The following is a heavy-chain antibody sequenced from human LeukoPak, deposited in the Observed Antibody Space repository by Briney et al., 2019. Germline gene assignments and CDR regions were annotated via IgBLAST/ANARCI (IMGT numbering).Heavy chain of an antibody. CDR3: ARGEHSVDS. D-gene: IGHD1/OR15-1a*01. CDR1: GFTFSSYS. J-gene: IGHJ4*02. V-gene: IGHV4-59*10. CDR2: IYSSGYT. Sequence: GSLRLSCAASGFTFSSYSMNWVRQAPGKGLEWIGRIYSSGYTNDNPFLKSRITMSVDMSKNQFSLRLNSVTAADTAVYYCARGEHSVDSWGQGMLVTVSS.